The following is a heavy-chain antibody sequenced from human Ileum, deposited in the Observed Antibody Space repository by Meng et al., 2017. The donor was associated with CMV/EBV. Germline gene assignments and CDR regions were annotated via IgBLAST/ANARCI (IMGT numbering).Heavy chain of an antibody. Sequence: GESLKISCAASGFTFNNAYMSWVRQAPGKGLEWVGRIKIKTDGGTTDDAAHVKGRFTISGDDSQNTLYLLMNSLKTEDTAVSYCTTQWGLKSGVLMYYFDYWGQGTLVTVSS. CDR1: GFTFNNAY. CDR3: TTQWGLKSGVLMYYFDY. D-gene: IGHD3-10*01. CDR2: IKIKTDGGTT. V-gene: IGHV3-15*01. J-gene: IGHJ4*02.